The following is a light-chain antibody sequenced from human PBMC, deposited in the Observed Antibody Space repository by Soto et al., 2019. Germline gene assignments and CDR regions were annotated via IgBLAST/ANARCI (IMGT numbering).Light chain of an antibody. Sequence: ILLTQSPSTLPASVGDRVTLTCRASQSISNWLAWYQQQPGTAPKLLIYHASILETAVPSRFSGNGSGTEFTLTISSLQPGDFATYYCQQYNSYSFGQGSRVEIK. J-gene: IGKJ1*01. CDR2: HAS. CDR1: QSISNW. CDR3: QQYNSYS. V-gene: IGKV1-5*01.